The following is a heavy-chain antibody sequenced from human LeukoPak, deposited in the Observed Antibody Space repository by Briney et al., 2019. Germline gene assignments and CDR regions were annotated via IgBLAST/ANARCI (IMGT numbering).Heavy chain of an antibody. CDR3: ARDELPYCGGDCYPVYFDY. D-gene: IGHD2-21*01. CDR2: IYYSGTT. J-gene: IGHJ4*02. Sequence: SETLSLTCTVSGGSISSYYWSWIRQPPGKGLEWIGYIYYSGTTKYNPSLKSRVTISVDTSKNQISLKLGSVPAADTAVYYFARDELPYCGGDCYPVYFDYWAREPWSPSPQ. CDR1: GGSISSYY. V-gene: IGHV4-59*01.